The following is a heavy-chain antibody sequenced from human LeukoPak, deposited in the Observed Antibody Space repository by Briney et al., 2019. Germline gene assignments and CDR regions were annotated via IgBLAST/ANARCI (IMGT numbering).Heavy chain of an antibody. Sequence: SETLSLTCTVSGYSISSGYYWAWIRQPPGKGLEWIGSMYHSGNTYYNPSLKSRVTIAVDTSKNQFSPKLSSVTTADTAVYYCARVKDTARFDPWGQGTLVTVSS. V-gene: IGHV4-38-2*02. CDR1: GYSISSGYY. CDR3: ARVKDTARFDP. CDR2: MYHSGNT. D-gene: IGHD5-18*01. J-gene: IGHJ5*02.